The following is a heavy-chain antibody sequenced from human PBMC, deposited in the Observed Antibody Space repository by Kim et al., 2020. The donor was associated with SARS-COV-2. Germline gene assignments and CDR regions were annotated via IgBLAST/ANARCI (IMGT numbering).Heavy chain of an antibody. J-gene: IGHJ3*01. CDR3: VRDGGSTAPNAFDV. CDR1: GGSLDRGNYY. V-gene: IGHV4-61*01. D-gene: IGHD3-16*01. CDR2: IHYTGTT. Sequence: SETLSLTCSVSGGSLDRGNYYWGWVRQAPGKALEFITYIHYTGTTTYNPSLKIRVAISLDMSKNQFSLDLSSMTPADTAVYYCVRDGGSTAPNAFDVWGQGTMVTVSS.